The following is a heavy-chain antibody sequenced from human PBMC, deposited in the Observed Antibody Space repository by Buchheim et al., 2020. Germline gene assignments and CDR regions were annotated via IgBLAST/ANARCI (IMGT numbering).Heavy chain of an antibody. Sequence: EVQLLESGGGLVQPGGSLRLSCAASGFTFSSYAMSWVRQAPGKGLECVSTISGKTGNTYYADSVKGRFTISRDNSKSTLYLQMSSLRAEDTAVYYCAKGHPPGTPEYFQHWGQGTL. J-gene: IGHJ1*01. CDR2: ISGKTGNT. CDR3: AKGHPPGTPEYFQH. V-gene: IGHV3-23*01. CDR1: GFTFSSYA.